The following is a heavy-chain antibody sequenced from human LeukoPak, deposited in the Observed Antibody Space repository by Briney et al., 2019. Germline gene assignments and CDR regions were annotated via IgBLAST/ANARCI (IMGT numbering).Heavy chain of an antibody. J-gene: IGHJ4*02. CDR2: ISSSSSYI. V-gene: IGHV3-21*01. CDR1: GFTFSSYS. Sequence: GGSLRLSCAASGFTFSSYSMNWVRQAPGKGLEWVSSISSSSSYIYYADSVKGRFTISRDNAKNSLYLQMNSLRAEDTAVYYCAINLRELAWALERPIDCWGQGTRVTVSS. CDR3: AINLRELAWALERPIDC. D-gene: IGHD1-1*01.